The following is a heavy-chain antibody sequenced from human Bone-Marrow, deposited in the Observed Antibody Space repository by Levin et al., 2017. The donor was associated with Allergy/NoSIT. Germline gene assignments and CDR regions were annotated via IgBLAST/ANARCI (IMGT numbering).Heavy chain of an antibody. J-gene: IGHJ4*02. D-gene: IGHD1-26*01. CDR3: AREGAGFDY. Sequence: ASVKVSCKVSGYTLSQLSIHWVRQAPGKGLEWMGGFDPEEDGILYAQRFQGRLTMTEDTSTNTLYMELSSLRSDDTAVYYCAREGAGFDYWGQGTLVTVSS. V-gene: IGHV1-24*01. CDR1: GYTLSQLS. CDR2: FDPEEDGI.